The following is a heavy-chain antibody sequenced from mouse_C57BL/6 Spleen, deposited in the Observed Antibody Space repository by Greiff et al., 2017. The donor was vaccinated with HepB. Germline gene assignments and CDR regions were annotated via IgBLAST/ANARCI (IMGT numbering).Heavy chain of an antibody. CDR3: AMDYCSSNWYLDV. CDR2: ISSGSSTI. V-gene: IGHV5-17*01. Sequence: EVMLVESGGGLVKPGGSLKLSCAASGFTFSDYGMHWVRQAPEKGLEWVAYISSGSSTIYYADTVKGRFTISRDNAKNTLFLQMTSLRSEDTAMYDCAMDYCSSNWYLDVWGTGTTVTVAS. D-gene: IGHD1-1*01. J-gene: IGHJ1*03. CDR1: GFTFSDYG.